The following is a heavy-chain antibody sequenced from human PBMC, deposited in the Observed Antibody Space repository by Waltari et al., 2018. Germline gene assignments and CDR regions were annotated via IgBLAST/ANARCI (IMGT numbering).Heavy chain of an antibody. J-gene: IGHJ3*02. V-gene: IGHV1-2*04. CDR2: INPNSGGT. Sequence: QVQLVQSGAEVKKPGSSVKVSCKASGYTFTGYYMHWVRQAPGQGLEWMGWINPNSGGTNYAQKFQGWVTMTRDTSISTAYMELSRLRSDDTAVYYCARGGGYYDFWSGYYPDAFDIWGQGTMVTVSS. D-gene: IGHD3-3*01. CDR3: ARGGGYYDFWSGYYPDAFDI. CDR1: GYTFTGYY.